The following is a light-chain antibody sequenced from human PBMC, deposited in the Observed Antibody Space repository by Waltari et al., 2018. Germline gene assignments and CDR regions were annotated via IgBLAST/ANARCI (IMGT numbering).Light chain of an antibody. Sequence: SYELTQPPSVSVAPGQTARITCDGDKIGSKNVHWYQQKPGQAPVLVVYDDGDRPSGIPERVSGSNSGNTAALTISRVDAGDEAEYYCQVWDSGSDHYVFGTVTKVTVL. CDR2: DDG. CDR3: QVWDSGSDHYV. J-gene: IGLJ1*01. CDR1: KIGSKN. V-gene: IGLV3-21*02.